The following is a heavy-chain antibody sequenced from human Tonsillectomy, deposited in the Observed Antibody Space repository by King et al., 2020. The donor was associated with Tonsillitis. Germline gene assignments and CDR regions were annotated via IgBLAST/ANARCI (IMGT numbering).Heavy chain of an antibody. D-gene: IGHD3-16*02. CDR2: ITGDGGTT. V-gene: IGHV3-43*02. CDR3: AKDVGGGYIWGSYRYNFDY. Sequence: QLVQSGGGVVQPGGSLRLSCAASGFTFDDYAMHWVRQAPGKGLEWVSLITGDGGTTYYADSVKGRFTISRDNSENSLYLQMNSLRTEDTAFYYCAKDVGGGYIWGSYRYNFDYWGQGTLVTVSS. CDR1: GFTFDDYA. J-gene: IGHJ4*02.